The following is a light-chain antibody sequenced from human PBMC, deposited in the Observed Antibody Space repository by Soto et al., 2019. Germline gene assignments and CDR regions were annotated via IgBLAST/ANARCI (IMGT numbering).Light chain of an antibody. CDR3: HQRFSWPPIT. V-gene: IGKV3-11*01. CDR2: DVS. J-gene: IGKJ5*01. Sequence: EVVLTQSPATLSLSPGERATLSCRASQSVRSYLAWYQQKPGQAPRLLIYDVSNRATGIPARFIGSGAWTDFILTISSLEPEDSAVYYCHQRFSWPPITFGPGTRLEI. CDR1: QSVRSY.